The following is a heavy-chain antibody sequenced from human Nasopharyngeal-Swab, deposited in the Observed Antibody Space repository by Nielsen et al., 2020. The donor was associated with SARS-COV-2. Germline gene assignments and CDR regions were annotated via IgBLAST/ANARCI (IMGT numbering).Heavy chain of an antibody. CDR2: ISCNSDSI. J-gene: IGHJ6*02. V-gene: IGHV3-9*01. Sequence: SLKISCAASGFTLDYYAMHWVRQAPGKGLEWVSGISCNSDSIGYADSVKGRFTISRDNAKNSLYLQMNSLRAEETALYYCAKDITSGDTMATHYYYGMEVWGQGTTVTVSS. CDR1: GFTLDYYA. D-gene: IGHD2-21*01. CDR3: AKDITSGDTMATHYYYGMEV.